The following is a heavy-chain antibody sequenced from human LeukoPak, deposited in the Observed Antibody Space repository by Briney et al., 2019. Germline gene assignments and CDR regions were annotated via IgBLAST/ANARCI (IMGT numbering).Heavy chain of an antibody. Sequence: GSLRLSCAASGFTFSRYSMNWVRQAPGKGLEWLSYISSSSSTIRYADSVKGRFTISRDNAKNSLYLQVNSLRAEDTAVYYCARDRYSGYNPYYYYGMDVWGQGTTVTVSS. CDR1: GFTFSRYS. V-gene: IGHV3-48*04. CDR3: ARDRYSGYNPYYYYGMDV. CDR2: ISSSSSTI. D-gene: IGHD5-12*01. J-gene: IGHJ6*02.